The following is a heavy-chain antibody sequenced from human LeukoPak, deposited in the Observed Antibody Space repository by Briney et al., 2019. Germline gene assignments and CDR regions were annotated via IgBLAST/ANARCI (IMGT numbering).Heavy chain of an antibody. CDR3: AKDYYDSSGYYGRPFDI. CDR1: GFTFSSYA. J-gene: IGHJ3*02. Sequence: GGSLRLSCAASGFTFSSYAMSWVRQAPGKGLEWVSAISGSGGSTYYADSVKGRFTISRDNSKNTLYLQMNSLRAEDTAVYYCAKDYYDSSGYYGRPFDIWGQGTMVTVSS. D-gene: IGHD3-22*01. CDR2: ISGSGGST. V-gene: IGHV3-23*01.